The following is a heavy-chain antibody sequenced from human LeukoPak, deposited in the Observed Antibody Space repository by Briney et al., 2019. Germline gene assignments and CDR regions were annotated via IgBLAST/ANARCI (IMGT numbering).Heavy chain of an antibody. D-gene: IGHD3-10*01. CDR2: IYPGDSDT. CDR1: GYDFATYW. V-gene: IGHV5-51*01. CDR3: AGHAYGSGSPRYWSDP. J-gene: IGHJ5*02. Sequence: GESLKISCKVSGYDFATYWIGWFRQMPGKGLEWMGIIYPGDSDTRYSPSFQGQVTISADKSISTAYLQWSRLKASDTAIYYCAGHAYGSGSPRYWSDPWGQGTLVTVSS.